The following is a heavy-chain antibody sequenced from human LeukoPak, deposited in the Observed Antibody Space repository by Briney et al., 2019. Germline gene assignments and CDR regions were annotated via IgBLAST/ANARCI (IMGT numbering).Heavy chain of an antibody. CDR3: ARENYYGSGSSPGEFDY. V-gene: IGHV3-7*03. Sequence: GGSLRLSCAASGFTFSSYWMSWVRQAPGKGLEGVAYINQDGSEKYYVDSVKDRFTISRDNTKNSLYLQMHSLRVEDAAVYYCARENYYGSGSSPGEFDYWGQGTLVTVSS. D-gene: IGHD3-10*01. CDR1: GFTFSSYW. J-gene: IGHJ4*02. CDR2: INQDGSEK.